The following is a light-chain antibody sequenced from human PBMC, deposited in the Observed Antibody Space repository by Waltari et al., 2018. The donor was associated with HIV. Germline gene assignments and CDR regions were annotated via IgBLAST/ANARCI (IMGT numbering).Light chain of an antibody. CDR2: EVS. V-gene: IGKV2D-29*01. Sequence: DIVMTQTPLSLSVPPGRPASISCMSTQSLLHSDGNIYLYWYLQKAGQPPQLLIYEVSNRFSGVPDRFSGSGSGTYFTLKISRVEAEDVGVYYCMQSTQLPITFGQGTRLEIK. J-gene: IGKJ5*01. CDR1: QSLLHSDGNIY. CDR3: MQSTQLPIT.